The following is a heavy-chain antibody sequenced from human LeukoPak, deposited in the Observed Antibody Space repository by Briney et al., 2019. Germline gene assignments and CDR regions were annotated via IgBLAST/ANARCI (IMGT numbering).Heavy chain of an antibody. CDR1: GYIFTGYY. CDR2: INPNGGAT. J-gene: IGHJ4*02. Sequence: ASVKVSCKASGYIFTGYYLFWVRQAPGQGLEWMGWINPNGGATRYAQKFQGRVTLTCDTSIRTTYMELSSLTSDDTAVYYCARDERYSDADHHYPDLGYWGQGTLVTVSS. CDR3: ARDERYSDADHHYPDLGY. V-gene: IGHV1-2*02. D-gene: IGHD3-16*01.